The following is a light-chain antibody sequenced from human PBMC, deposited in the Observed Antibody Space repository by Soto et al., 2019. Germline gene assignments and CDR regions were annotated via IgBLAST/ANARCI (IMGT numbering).Light chain of an antibody. Sequence: QSALTQPRSVSGSPGQSVTISCTGTSSDVGGYNYVSWYQQHPGKAPKLMIYEVSKRPSGVPDRFSGSKSGNTASLTISGLQAEDEADYYCCSYAGSYTFGHVVFGGGTKLTVL. CDR3: CSYAGSYTFGHVV. CDR1: SSDVGGYNY. V-gene: IGLV2-11*01. J-gene: IGLJ2*01. CDR2: EVS.